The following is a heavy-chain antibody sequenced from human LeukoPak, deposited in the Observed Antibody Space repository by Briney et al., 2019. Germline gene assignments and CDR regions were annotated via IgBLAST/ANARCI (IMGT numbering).Heavy chain of an antibody. Sequence: SGGSLRLSCTGTGFTFSNYWMSWVRQAPGKGLEWVANIKEDGSTKYYVDSVKGRFIISRDNAKNSLYLQMNSLRAEDTAVYYCAELGITMIGGVWGKGTTVTISS. CDR1: GFTFSNYW. CDR2: IKEDGSTK. D-gene: IGHD3-10*02. V-gene: IGHV3-7*01. J-gene: IGHJ6*04. CDR3: AELGITMIGGV.